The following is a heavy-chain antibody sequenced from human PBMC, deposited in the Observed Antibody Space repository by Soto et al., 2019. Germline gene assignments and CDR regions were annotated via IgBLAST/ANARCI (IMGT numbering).Heavy chain of an antibody. V-gene: IGHV1-8*01. CDR1: GYTFTSYD. CDR2: TNPNSGNT. CDR3: ARVAVPAAADDAFDI. Sequence: ASVKVSCKASGYTFTSYDINWVRQATGQGLEWMGWTNPNSGNTGYAQKFQGRVTMTRNTSISTAYMELSSLRSEDTAVYYCARVAVPAAADDAFDIWGQGTMVTVSS. D-gene: IGHD2-2*01. J-gene: IGHJ3*02.